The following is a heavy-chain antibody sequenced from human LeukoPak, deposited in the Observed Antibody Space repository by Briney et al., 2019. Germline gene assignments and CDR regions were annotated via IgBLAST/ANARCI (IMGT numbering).Heavy chain of an antibody. Sequence: PSETLSRTGTVSGVSISSVDYYWSWIRQPPGKGLEWIGYIYYSGCTYYNPSLKSRVTIRVDTSKNQFSLKLSSVTAADTAVYYCASQYYYDSSGYYFWGQGTLVTVSS. V-gene: IGHV4-30-4*08. CDR3: ASQYYYDSSGYYF. D-gene: IGHD3-22*01. CDR1: GVSISSVDYY. J-gene: IGHJ4*02. CDR2: IYYSGCT.